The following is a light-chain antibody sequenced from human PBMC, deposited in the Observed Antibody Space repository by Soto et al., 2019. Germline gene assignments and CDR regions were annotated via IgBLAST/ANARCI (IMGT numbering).Light chain of an antibody. V-gene: IGLV3-1*01. J-gene: IGLJ1*01. Sequence: SYELTQPPSVSVSPGQTASITCSGDKLGDKYACWYQQKPGQSPVLVIYQDSKRPSGIPERFSGSNSGNTATLTISGTQAMDEAAYYCQAWDSSAYVFGTGTKLTVL. CDR1: KLGDKY. CDR2: QDS. CDR3: QAWDSSAYV.